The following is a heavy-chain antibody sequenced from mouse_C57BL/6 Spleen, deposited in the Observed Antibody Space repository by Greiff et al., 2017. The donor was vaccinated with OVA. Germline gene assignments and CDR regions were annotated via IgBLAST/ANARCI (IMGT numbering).Heavy chain of an antibody. D-gene: IGHD1-1*01. J-gene: IGHJ1*03. CDR3: AREITTVVAHFDV. CDR1: GFTFSDYG. V-gene: IGHV5-17*01. Sequence: EVQLMESGGGLVKPGGSLKLSCAASGFTFSDYGMHWVRQAPEKGLEWVAYISSGSSTIYYADTVKGRFTISRDNAKNTLFLQMTSLRSEDTAMYYCAREITTVVAHFDVWGTGTTVTVSS. CDR2: ISSGSSTI.